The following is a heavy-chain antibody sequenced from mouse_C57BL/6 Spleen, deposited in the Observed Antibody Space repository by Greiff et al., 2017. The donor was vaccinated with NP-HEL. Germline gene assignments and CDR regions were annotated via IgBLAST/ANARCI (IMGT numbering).Heavy chain of an antibody. J-gene: IGHJ1*03. CDR2: IYPRSGNT. V-gene: IGHV1-81*01. CDR1: GYTFTSYG. Sequence: QVQLQQSGAELARPGASVKLSCKASGYTFTSYGISWVKQRTGQGLEWIGEIYPRSGNTYYNEKFKGKATLTADKSSSTAYMELRSLTSEDSAVYFCARGFDYGRPWYFDVWGTGTTLTVSS. CDR3: ARGFDYGRPWYFDV. D-gene: IGHD1-1*01.